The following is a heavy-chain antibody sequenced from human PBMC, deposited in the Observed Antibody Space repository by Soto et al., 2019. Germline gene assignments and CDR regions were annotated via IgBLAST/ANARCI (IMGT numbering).Heavy chain of an antibody. Sequence: SEILSLACPVSGYSINSVDHYWSWIRQPPGKGLEWMGYIYHSGSTHYNPSLNSRLTISIDTSTNRFSLNLTSVTAADTAVYFCARLRWETENNWFDPWGQGALVTVS. D-gene: IGHD1-26*01. CDR2: IYHSGST. J-gene: IGHJ5*02. CDR3: ARLRWETENNWFDP. CDR1: GYSINSVDHY. V-gene: IGHV4-30-4*01.